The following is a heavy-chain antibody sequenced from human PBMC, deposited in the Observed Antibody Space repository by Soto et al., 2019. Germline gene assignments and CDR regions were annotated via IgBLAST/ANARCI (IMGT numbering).Heavy chain of an antibody. V-gene: IGHV3-23*01. J-gene: IGHJ5*02. CDR1: GFTFSSHA. D-gene: IGHD3-22*01. CDR3: AKSLRSTVVVTTRNWFDP. CDR2: ISASGGST. Sequence: GGSLRLSCAASGFTFSSHAMSWVRQAPGKGLEWVSSISASGGSTYYADSVKGRFTISRDNSKNTLYLQMNSLRAEDTAVYYCAKSLRSTVVVTTRNWFDPWGQGTLVTVSS.